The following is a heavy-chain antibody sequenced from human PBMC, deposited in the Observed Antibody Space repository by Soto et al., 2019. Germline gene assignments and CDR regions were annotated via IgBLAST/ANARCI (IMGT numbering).Heavy chain of an antibody. V-gene: IGHV1-69*13. CDR3: ARLSGEMATIEVDY. Sequence: ASVKVSCKASGGTFSSYAISWVRQAPGQGLEWMGGIIPIFGTANYAQKFQGRVTITADESTSTAYMELSSLRSEDTAVYYCARLSGEMATIEVDYWGQGTLVTVSS. CDR1: GGTFSSYA. J-gene: IGHJ4*02. D-gene: IGHD5-12*01. CDR2: IIPIFGTA.